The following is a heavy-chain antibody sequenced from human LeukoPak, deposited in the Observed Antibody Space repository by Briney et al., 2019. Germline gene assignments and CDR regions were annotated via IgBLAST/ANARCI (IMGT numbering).Heavy chain of an antibody. J-gene: IGHJ4*02. Sequence: GGSLRLSCAASGFTFSTYAMSWVRQAPGKGLEWVSTISGSGANTYYADSVRGRFTISRDNSKNTLYLHMNSLRAEDTAVYYCARLGGGGWYLDYWGQGTLVTVSS. CDR3: ARLGGGGWYLDY. CDR2: ISGSGANT. V-gene: IGHV3-23*01. D-gene: IGHD6-19*01. CDR1: GFTFSTYA.